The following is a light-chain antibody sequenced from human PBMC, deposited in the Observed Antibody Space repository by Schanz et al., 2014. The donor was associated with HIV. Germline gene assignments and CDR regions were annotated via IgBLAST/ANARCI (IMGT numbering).Light chain of an antibody. Sequence: IQMTPSPSTVSASVGDRVTITCRASQTIGRFLAWYQQKPGRAPKLLIYQASTLQTGVPSRFSGSGSGTSFTLTITSLQPDDFATYYCQQCVTYPYTFGQGTTLDLK. CDR3: QQCVTYPYT. CDR1: QTIGRF. J-gene: IGKJ2*01. V-gene: IGKV1-5*03. CDR2: QAS.